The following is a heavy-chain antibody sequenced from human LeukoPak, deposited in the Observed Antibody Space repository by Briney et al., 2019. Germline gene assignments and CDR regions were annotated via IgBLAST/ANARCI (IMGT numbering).Heavy chain of an antibody. D-gene: IGHD3-22*01. CDR3: AAHYYDSSGWLGPFDI. J-gene: IGHJ3*02. CDR2: ISSGSTYI. Sequence: GGPLRISCAASGFTFSSYTMNWLRQAPGKVLERVSSISSGSTYIYYADSVKGRFTISTDNAKNSLYLQMNSLRAEDTAVYYCAAHYYDSSGWLGPFDIWGQGTMVTVSS. V-gene: IGHV3-21*01. CDR1: GFTFSSYT.